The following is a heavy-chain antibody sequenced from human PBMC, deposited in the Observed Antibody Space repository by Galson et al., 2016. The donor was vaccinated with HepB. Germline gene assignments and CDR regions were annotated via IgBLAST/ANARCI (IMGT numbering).Heavy chain of an antibody. D-gene: IGHD2-15*01. V-gene: IGHV4-59*01. CDR3: AREPVAAHFDY. CDR2: IYYSGST. Sequence: SETLSLTCTVSGGSISSYYWSWIRQPPGKGLEWIGYIYYSGSTNYNPSLKSRVTISVDTSKNQFSLKLSSVTAADTAVYYCAREPVAAHFDYWGQGTLVTVSS. J-gene: IGHJ4*02. CDR1: GGSISSYY.